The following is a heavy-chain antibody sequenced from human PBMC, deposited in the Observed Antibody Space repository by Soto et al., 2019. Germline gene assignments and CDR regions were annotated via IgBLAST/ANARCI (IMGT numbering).Heavy chain of an antibody. V-gene: IGHV1-46*01. Sequence: GASVKVSCKASGYTFTSYYMHWVRQAPGQGLEWMGIINPSGGSTSYAQKFQGRVTMTRDTSTSTVYMELSSLRSEDTAVYYCAREGGQSIVGATGPDGMDVWGQGTTVTVSS. D-gene: IGHD1-26*01. CDR1: GYTFTSYY. J-gene: IGHJ6*02. CDR2: INPSGGST. CDR3: AREGGQSIVGATGPDGMDV.